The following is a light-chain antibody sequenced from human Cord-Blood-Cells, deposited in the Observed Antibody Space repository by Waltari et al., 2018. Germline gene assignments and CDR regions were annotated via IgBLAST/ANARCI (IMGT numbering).Light chain of an antibody. CDR3: SSYAGSNNLV. CDR1: SSDVGGYNY. CDR2: AVS. V-gene: IGLV2-8*01. Sequence: QSALTQPPSASGSPGQSVTISCTGTSSDVGGYNYVSWYHQHPGKAPKLMIYAVSKRPSGIPERFSGSKSGNTASLTVSGLQAEDEADYYCSSYAGSNNLVFGTGTKVTVL. J-gene: IGLJ1*01.